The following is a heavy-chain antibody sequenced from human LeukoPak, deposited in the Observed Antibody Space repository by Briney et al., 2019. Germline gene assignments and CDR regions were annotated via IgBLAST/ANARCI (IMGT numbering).Heavy chain of an antibody. J-gene: IGHJ5*02. V-gene: IGHV4-31*03. CDR2: IYYSGST. CDR3: ARDSRANWFDP. Sequence: SQTLSLTCTVSGGSISSGGYYWSWIRQHPGKGLEWIGYIYYSGSTYYNPFLKSRVTISVDTSKNQFSLKLSSVTAADTAVYYCARDSRANWFDPWGQGTLVTVSS. CDR1: GGSISSGGYY.